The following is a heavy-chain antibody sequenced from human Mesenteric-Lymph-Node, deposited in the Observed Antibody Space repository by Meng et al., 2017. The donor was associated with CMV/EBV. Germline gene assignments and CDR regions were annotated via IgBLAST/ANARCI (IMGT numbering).Heavy chain of an antibody. CDR1: GLTVSNNY. CDR3: AGGGDGYNYFDY. CDR2: IYRGGST. J-gene: IGHJ4*02. Sequence: GESLKISCAASGLTVSNNYMSWVRQAPGKGLEWVSVIYRGGSTYYADSVKGRFTISRDNSKNTLYLQMNSLRAEDTAVYYCAGGGDGYNYFDYWGQGTLVT. D-gene: IGHD5-24*01. V-gene: IGHV3-53*01.